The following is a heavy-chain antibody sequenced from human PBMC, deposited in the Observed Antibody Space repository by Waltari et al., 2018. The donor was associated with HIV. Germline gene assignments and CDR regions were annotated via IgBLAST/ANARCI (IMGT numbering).Heavy chain of an antibody. V-gene: IGHV3-21*01. J-gene: IGHJ6*02. D-gene: IGHD3-10*01. CDR1: GFTFSSYS. Sequence: SGFTFSSYSMNWVRQAPGKGLEWVSYISSSSSYIYYADSVKGRFTISRDNAKNSLYLQMNSLRAEDTAVYYCARDYCYGSGSYYNVNYYYGMDVWGQGTTVTVAS. CDR2: ISSSSSYI. CDR3: ARDYCYGSGSYYNVNYYYGMDV.